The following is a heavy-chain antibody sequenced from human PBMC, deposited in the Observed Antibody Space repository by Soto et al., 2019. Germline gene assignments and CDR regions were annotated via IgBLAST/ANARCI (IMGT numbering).Heavy chain of an antibody. CDR2: IYYSGST. D-gene: IGHD4-17*01. Sequence: SETLSLTCTVSGGSISSYYWSWIRQPPGKGLEWIGYIYYSGSTNYNPSLKSRVTISVDTSKNQFSLKLSSVTAADTAVYYCARHTPSDYGDYDVASWFDPWGQGTLVTVSS. CDR1: GGSISSYY. J-gene: IGHJ5*02. CDR3: ARHTPSDYGDYDVASWFDP. V-gene: IGHV4-59*08.